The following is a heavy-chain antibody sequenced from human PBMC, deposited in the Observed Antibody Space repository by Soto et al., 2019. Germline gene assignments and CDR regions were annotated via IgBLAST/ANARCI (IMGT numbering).Heavy chain of an antibody. J-gene: IGHJ4*02. D-gene: IGHD2-2*01. CDR2: ISSSSSYI. V-gene: IGHV3-21*01. CDR1: GFTFSSYS. Sequence: PGGSLRLSCAASGFTFSSYSMNWVRQAPGKGLEWVSSISSSSSYIYYADSVKGRFTISRDNAKNSLYLQMNSLRAEDTAVYYCARDRRYCISTNCPAYYFDYWGQGTLVTVSS. CDR3: ARDRRYCISTNCPAYYFDY.